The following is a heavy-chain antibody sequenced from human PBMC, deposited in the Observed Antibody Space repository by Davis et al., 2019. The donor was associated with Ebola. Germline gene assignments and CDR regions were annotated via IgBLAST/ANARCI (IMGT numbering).Heavy chain of an antibody. V-gene: IGHV5-51*01. D-gene: IGHD3-10*01. CDR2: IYPGDSDT. J-gene: IGHJ6*02. CDR3: AIYGGDWYPSGRPPMDV. CDR1: GYSFTRYW. Sequence: GESLKISCEGSGYSFTRYWIGWVRQMPGKGLEWMGIIYPGDSDTRYSPSFQGQVIISVDTSISTAYLQWSSLKASDTAVYYCAIYGGDWYPSGRPPMDVWGQGTTVAVSS.